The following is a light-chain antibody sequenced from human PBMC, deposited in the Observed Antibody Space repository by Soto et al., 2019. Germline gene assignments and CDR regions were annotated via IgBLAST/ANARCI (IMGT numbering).Light chain of an antibody. CDR2: DVS. CDR1: SSDVGAYNF. CDR3: SSYTSSSTHV. Sequence: QSALTQPASVSGSPGQSITISCTGTSSDVGAYNFVSWYQQQPGKVPKLMIFDVSSRPTVVSDRFSGSKSGNTASLTISGLQAEDEGDYNCSSYTSSSTHVLGSGTKLTVL. V-gene: IGLV2-14*03. J-gene: IGLJ1*01.